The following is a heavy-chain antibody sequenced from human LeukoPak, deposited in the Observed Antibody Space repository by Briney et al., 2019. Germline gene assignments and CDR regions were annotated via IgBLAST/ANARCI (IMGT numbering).Heavy chain of an antibody. CDR2: ISWNSGSI. CDR1: GCTFDDYA. V-gene: IGHV3-9*01. J-gene: IGHJ4*02. Sequence: GRSLRLSCAASGCTFDDYAMHWVRQAPGKGLEWVSGISWNSGSIGYADSVKGRFTISRDNAKNSLYLQMNSLRAEDTALYYCAKDIGYWGQGTLVTVSS. CDR3: AKDIGY.